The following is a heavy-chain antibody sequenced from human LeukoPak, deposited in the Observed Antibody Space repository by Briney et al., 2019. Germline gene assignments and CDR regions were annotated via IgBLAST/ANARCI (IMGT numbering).Heavy chain of an antibody. CDR2: IIPVFSSP. Sequence: SVKVSCKASGGIFNNYAITWVRQAPGQGLEWMGGIIPVFSSPNYAQKFLGRVTVTADESTSTAYMELSSLRSEDTAVYYCTRDWGLIGSTDWGGHENWFDPWGQGTLVTVSS. J-gene: IGHJ5*02. D-gene: IGHD1-7*01. V-gene: IGHV1-69*13. CDR3: TRDWGLIGSTDWGGHENWFDP. CDR1: GGIFNNYA.